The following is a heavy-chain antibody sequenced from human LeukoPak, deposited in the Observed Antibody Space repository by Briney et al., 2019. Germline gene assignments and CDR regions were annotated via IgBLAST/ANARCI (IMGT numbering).Heavy chain of an antibody. J-gene: IGHJ4*02. CDR2: IGSAGDT. Sequence: PGGSLKLSCAASGFTFSSYDMHWVRQTTEKGLEWVSSIGSAGDTYYPGSVKGRFTISRENAKNSLYLQMNSQRAGDTAVYYCARYSSNSLDYWGQGTLVTVSS. CDR3: ARYSSNSLDY. CDR1: GFTFSSYD. D-gene: IGHD6-13*01. V-gene: IGHV3-13*01.